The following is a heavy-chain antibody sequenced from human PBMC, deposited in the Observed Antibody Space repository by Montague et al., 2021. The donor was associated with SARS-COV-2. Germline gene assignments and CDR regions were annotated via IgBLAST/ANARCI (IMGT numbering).Heavy chain of an antibody. CDR2: IYYTGST. D-gene: IGHD2-8*01. Sequence: SETLSLTCTVSGGSISRSYWSWIRQPPGKGLEWIGYIYYTGSTDYNPSLKSRVTISVDTSKNQLSLKLISVTAADTAVYFCARHMSDCSKGICHTYYYYSWDVWGQGTTVTVSS. J-gene: IGHJ6*02. CDR3: ARHMSDCSKGICHTYYYYSWDV. V-gene: IGHV4-59*08. CDR1: GGSISRSY.